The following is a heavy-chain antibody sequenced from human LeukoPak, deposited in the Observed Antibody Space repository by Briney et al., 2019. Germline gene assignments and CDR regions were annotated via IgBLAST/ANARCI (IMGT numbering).Heavy chain of an antibody. J-gene: IGHJ6*03. CDR3: VRDSSSGPDYYYYYMDV. V-gene: IGHV4-59*12. CDR1: GGSISSYY. CDR2: IYYSGST. Sequence: SETLSLTCTVSGGSISSYYWSWIRQPPGKGLEWIGYIYYSGSTNYNPSLKSRVTMSVDTSKNQFSLKLSSVTAADTAVYYCVRDSSSGPDYYYYYMDVWGKGTTVTVSS. D-gene: IGHD6-19*01.